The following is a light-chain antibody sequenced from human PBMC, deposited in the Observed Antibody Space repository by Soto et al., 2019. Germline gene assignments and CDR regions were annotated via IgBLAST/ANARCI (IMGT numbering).Light chain of an antibody. CDR2: DAS. V-gene: IGKV3-11*01. CDR1: QSVNSY. Sequence: EMVLTQSPATLPFSPGVRVTHSCRASQSVNSYLAWYQQKPGQAPRLLLYDASNRATGIPARFSGSGSGTDFSITISSLEPEDFAVYYCQQRSNWSPVTFGQGTRLEIK. CDR3: QQRSNWSPVT. J-gene: IGKJ5*01.